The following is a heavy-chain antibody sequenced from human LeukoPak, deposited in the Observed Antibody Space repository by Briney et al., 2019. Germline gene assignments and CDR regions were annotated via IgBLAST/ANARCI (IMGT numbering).Heavy chain of an antibody. V-gene: IGHV4-39*07. CDR1: GGSISSSSYY. Sequence: PSETLSLTCTVSGGSISSSSYYWGWIRQPPGKGLEWIGEINHSGSTNYNPSLKSRVTILVDTSKNQFSLKLSSVTAADTAVYYCARGHSPVTTKVSYFQHWGQGTLVTVSS. CDR2: INHSGST. J-gene: IGHJ1*01. CDR3: ARGHSPVTTKVSYFQH. D-gene: IGHD4-17*01.